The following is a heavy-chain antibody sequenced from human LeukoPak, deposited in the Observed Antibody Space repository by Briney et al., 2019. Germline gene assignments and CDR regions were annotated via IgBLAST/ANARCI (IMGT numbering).Heavy chain of an antibody. CDR2: INPNSGGT. CDR1: GYTFTSYD. CDR3: ARDLHYYGSGSYPSGY. V-gene: IGHV1-2*02. Sequence: ASVKVSCKASGYTFTSYDINWVRQATGQGLEWMGWINPNSGGTNYAQKFQGRVTMTRDTSISTAYMELSRLRSDDTAVYYCARDLHYYGSGSYPSGYWGQGTLVTVSS. D-gene: IGHD3-10*01. J-gene: IGHJ4*02.